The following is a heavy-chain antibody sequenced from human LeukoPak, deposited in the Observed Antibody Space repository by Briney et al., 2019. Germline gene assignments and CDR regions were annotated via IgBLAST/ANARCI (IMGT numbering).Heavy chain of an antibody. Sequence: PSETLSLTCAVSGGSISSSNWWSWVRQPPGKGLEWIGEIYHSGSTNYNPSLKSRVTMSVDKSKNQFSLKLSSVTAADTAVYYCARTGRYFDWLFRYYYYGMDVWGQGTTVTVSS. CDR1: GGSISSSNW. V-gene: IGHV4-4*02. J-gene: IGHJ6*02. D-gene: IGHD3-9*01. CDR3: ARTGRYFDWLFRYYYYGMDV. CDR2: IYHSGST.